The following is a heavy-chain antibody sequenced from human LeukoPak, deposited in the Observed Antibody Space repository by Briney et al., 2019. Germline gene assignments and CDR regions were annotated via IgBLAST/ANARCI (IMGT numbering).Heavy chain of an antibody. V-gene: IGHV4-39*01. J-gene: IGHJ4*02. Sequence: PSETLSLTCTVSGGSIRSGGDYWNWIRQPPGKGLEWIGSIYYSGNTYYNPSLKSRVTISVDTSKNQFSLKLSSVTAADTALYYCARHFWGSHCYFDYWGQGTLVTVSS. CDR3: ARHFWGSHCYFDY. CDR2: IYYSGNT. CDR1: GGSIRSGGDY. D-gene: IGHD3-16*01.